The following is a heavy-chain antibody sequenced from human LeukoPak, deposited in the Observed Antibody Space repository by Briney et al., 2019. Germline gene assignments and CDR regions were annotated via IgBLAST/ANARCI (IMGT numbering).Heavy chain of an antibody. V-gene: IGHV4-4*07. CDR3: ARDHDNGDFDWLLLPKSNWFDP. J-gene: IGHJ5*02. CDR2: IYTSGST. Sequence: PSETLSLTCTVSGVSISSYYWSWIRQPAGKGLEWIGRIYTSGSTNYNPSLKSRVTMSVDTSKNQFSLKLSSVTAADTAVYYCARDHDNGDFDWLLLPKSNWFDPWGQGTLVTVSS. CDR1: GVSISSYY. D-gene: IGHD3-9*01.